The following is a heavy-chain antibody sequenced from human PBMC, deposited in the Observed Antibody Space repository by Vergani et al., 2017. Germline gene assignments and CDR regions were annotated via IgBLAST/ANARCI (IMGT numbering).Heavy chain of an antibody. CDR3: AKTLTRIRGNYFDY. Sequence: EVHLLESGGGLVQSGGSLRLSCVASGFTFTAHGLNWVRQAPGKGLEWVSGISGQNFRTHYADSVKGRFTISRDDSKNTLYLQMNSLRAEDTAVYYCAKTLTRIRGNYFDYWGQGTLVTVSS. J-gene: IGHJ4*02. V-gene: IGHV3-23*01. CDR1: GFTFTAHG. CDR2: ISGQNFRT.